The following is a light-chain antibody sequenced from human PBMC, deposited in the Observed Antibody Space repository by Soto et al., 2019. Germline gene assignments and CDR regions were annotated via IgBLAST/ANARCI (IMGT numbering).Light chain of an antibody. CDR1: QSVSSSY. CDR2: GAS. Sequence: EIVLPQSPDTLSLSPGERATLSCSASQSVSSSYLAWYQQKPGQAPRLLIYGASSRATGIPDRFSGSGSGTDFTLTISRLEPEDFAVYYCHLYGTSRAFGQGTKVDIK. J-gene: IGKJ1*01. V-gene: IGKV3-20*01. CDR3: HLYGTSRA.